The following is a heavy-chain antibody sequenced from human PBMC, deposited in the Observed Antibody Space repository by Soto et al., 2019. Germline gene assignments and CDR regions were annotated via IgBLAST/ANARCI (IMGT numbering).Heavy chain of an antibody. V-gene: IGHV3-9*01. CDR1: GFTFDDYA. D-gene: IGHD3-22*01. CDR3: AKATTSSGYYFDY. Sequence: EVQLVESGGGLVQPGRSLRLSCAASGFTFDDYAMHWVRQAPGKGLEWVSGISWNSGSIGYADSVKGRFTISRDNAKNSLYLQMNSLRAEDTALYYCAKATTSSGYYFDYWGKGTLVTVSS. J-gene: IGHJ4*02. CDR2: ISWNSGSI.